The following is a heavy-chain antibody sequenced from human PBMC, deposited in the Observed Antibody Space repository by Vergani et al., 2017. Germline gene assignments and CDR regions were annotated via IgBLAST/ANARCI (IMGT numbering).Heavy chain of an antibody. CDR2: IWYDGSNK. V-gene: IGHV3-33*01. CDR1: GFTFSSYG. CDR3: ARDRGVSSSSWVAYYGMDV. Sequence: QVQLVESGGGVVQPGRSLRLSCAASGFTFSSYGMHWVRQAPGKGLEWVAVIWYDGSNKYYADSVKGRFTISRDNSKNTLYLQMNSLRAEDTAVYYCARDRGVSSSSWVAYYGMDVWGQGTTVTVSS. D-gene: IGHD6-6*01. J-gene: IGHJ6*02.